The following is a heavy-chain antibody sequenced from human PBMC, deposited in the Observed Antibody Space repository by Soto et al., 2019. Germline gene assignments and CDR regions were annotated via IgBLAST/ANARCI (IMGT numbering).Heavy chain of an antibody. CDR3: ARGGPSAKGGWYGGTIGDWFDP. D-gene: IGHD6-19*01. Sequence: QVQLQQWGAGLLKPSETLSLTCAVYGGSFSGYYWSWIRQPPGKGLEWIGEINHSGSTNYNPSLKSRVTISVDTSKNQFSLKLSSVTAADTAVYYCARGGPSAKGGWYGGTIGDWFDPWGQGTLVTVSS. V-gene: IGHV4-34*01. CDR2: INHSGST. CDR1: GGSFSGYY. J-gene: IGHJ5*02.